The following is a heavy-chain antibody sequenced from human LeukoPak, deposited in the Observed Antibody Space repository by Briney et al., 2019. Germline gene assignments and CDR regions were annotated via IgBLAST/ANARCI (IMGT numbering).Heavy chain of an antibody. V-gene: IGHV3-53*01. J-gene: IGHJ4*02. Sequence: PGGSLRLSCAASGFTVSSNYMSWVRQAPGKGLEWVSVIYSGGSTYYADSVKGRFTISRDNSENTLYLQMNSLRAEDTAVYYCARVFPTQYYYDSSGYLDYWGQGTLVTVSS. CDR2: IYSGGST. CDR3: ARVFPTQYYYDSSGYLDY. D-gene: IGHD3-22*01. CDR1: GFTVSSNY.